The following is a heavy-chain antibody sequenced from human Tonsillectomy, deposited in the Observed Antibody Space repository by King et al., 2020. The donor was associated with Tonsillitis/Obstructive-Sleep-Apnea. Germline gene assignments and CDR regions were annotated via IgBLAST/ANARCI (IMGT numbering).Heavy chain of an antibody. J-gene: IGHJ6*03. V-gene: IGHV3-11*01. Sequence: VQLVESGGGLVKPGGSLRLSCAASGFTFIDYYMTWMRQAPGKGLEWVTYISSSGSTIYYIDSVKGRFTISRDNAKNSLYLQMDSLRAEDTAVYYCATSRSRYYYYMDVWGKGTTVTVSS. D-gene: IGHD2-2*01. CDR3: ATSRSRYYYYMDV. CDR1: GFTFIDYY. CDR2: ISSSGSTI.